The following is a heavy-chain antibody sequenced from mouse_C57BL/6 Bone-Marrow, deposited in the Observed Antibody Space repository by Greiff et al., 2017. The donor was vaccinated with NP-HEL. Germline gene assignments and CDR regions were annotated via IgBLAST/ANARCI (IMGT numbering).Heavy chain of an antibody. V-gene: IGHV1-64*01. CDR1: GYTFTSYW. D-gene: IGHD1-1*01. CDR3: ARTVYYGSSYFWFAY. J-gene: IGHJ3*01. Sequence: QVQLQQPGAELVKPGASVKLSCKASGYTFTSYWMHWVKQRPGQGLEWIGMIHPHSGSTNYNEKFKSKATLTVDKSSSTAYMQLSSLTSEDSAVYYCARTVYYGSSYFWFAYWGQGTLVTVSA. CDR2: IHPHSGST.